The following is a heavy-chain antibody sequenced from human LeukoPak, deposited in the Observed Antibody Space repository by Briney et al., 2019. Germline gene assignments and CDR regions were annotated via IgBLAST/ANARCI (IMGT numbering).Heavy chain of an antibody. J-gene: IGHJ4*02. Sequence: ASVKVSCKASGYTFTDYYMHWVRQAPGQGLEWMGWINPNSGGTNYAQKFQGRVTMTRDTSISTAYMELSRLRPGDTAVYYCARGPRDWHNLWGQGTLVTVSS. D-gene: IGHD5-24*01. CDR1: GYTFTDYY. V-gene: IGHV1-2*02. CDR2: INPNSGGT. CDR3: ARGPRDWHNL.